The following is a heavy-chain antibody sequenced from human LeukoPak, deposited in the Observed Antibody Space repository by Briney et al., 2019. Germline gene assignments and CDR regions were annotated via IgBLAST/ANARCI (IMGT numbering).Heavy chain of an antibody. Sequence: GGSLRLSCAASGFSFSSYELYWVRQAPGKGLEWISYISSSSTIIKYADSVRGRFTISRDDARESLYLQMSSLRADDTAIYYCGASRQYVGAFDIWGQGTLVTVSS. J-gene: IGHJ3*02. V-gene: IGHV3-48*03. CDR1: GFSFSSYE. CDR3: GASRQYVGAFDI. D-gene: IGHD3-16*01. CDR2: ISSSSTII.